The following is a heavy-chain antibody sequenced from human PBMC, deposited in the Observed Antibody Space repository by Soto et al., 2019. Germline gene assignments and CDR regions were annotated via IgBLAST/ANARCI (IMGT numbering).Heavy chain of an antibody. J-gene: IGHJ5*02. CDR2: IWYDGSNK. CDR3: ARDRAVAGTRYNWFDP. D-gene: IGHD6-19*01. Sequence: GGSLRLSCAASGFTFSSYGMHWVRQAPGKGLEWVAVIWYDGSNKYYADSVKGRFTISRDSSKNTLYLQMNSLRAEDTAVYYCARDRAVAGTRYNWFDPWGQGTLVTVSS. CDR1: GFTFSSYG. V-gene: IGHV3-33*01.